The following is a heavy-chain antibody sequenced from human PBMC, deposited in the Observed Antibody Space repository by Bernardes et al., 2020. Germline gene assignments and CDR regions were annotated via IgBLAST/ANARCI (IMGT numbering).Heavy chain of an antibody. CDR2: ISGSGGST. V-gene: IGHV3-23*01. CDR1: GFTFSSYA. CDR3: AKVYRLGRVPMEAFDI. D-gene: IGHD7-27*01. Sequence: GGSLRLSCAASGFTFSSYAMSWVRQAPGKGLEWVSAISGSGGSTYYADSVKGRFTISRDNSKNTLYLQMNSLRAEDTAVYYCAKVYRLGRVPMEAFDIWGQGTMVTVSS. J-gene: IGHJ3*02.